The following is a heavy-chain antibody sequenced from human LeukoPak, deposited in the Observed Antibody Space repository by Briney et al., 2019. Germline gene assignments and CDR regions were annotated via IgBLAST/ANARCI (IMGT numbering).Heavy chain of an antibody. CDR1: VFTLSDAW. J-gene: IGHJ4*02. CDR2: ISYDGSNK. CDR3: ATDTLPYCGGDCPVDY. Sequence: GGSLRLSCAASVFTLSDAWMSGVRQAPGKGLEWVAVISYDGSNKYYADSVKGRFTISRDNSKNTLYLQMNSLRAEDTAVYYCATDTLPYCGGDCPVDYWGQGTLVTVSS. D-gene: IGHD2-21*02. V-gene: IGHV3-30*03.